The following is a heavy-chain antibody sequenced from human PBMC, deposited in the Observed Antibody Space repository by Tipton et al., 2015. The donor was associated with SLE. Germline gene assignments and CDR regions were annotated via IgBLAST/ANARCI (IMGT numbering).Heavy chain of an antibody. Sequence: TLSLTCIVSGGSIINGGYYWSWLRQHPGKGLEGIGRMYTSGSTNYNPSLQSRVTISVDTSKNQFSLKLSSVTAADTAVYFCARGSYYDSSGSGGIDPWGQGTLVTVSS. J-gene: IGHJ5*02. D-gene: IGHD3-22*01. V-gene: IGHV4-61*02. CDR1: GGSIINGGYY. CDR3: ARGSYYDSSGSGGIDP. CDR2: MYTSGST.